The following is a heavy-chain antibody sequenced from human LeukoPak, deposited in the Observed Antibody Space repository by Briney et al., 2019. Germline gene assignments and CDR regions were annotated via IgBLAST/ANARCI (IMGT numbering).Heavy chain of an antibody. V-gene: IGHV3-66*01. CDR3: AARPRMPPRFDY. Sequence: PGGSLRLSCAASGFTVTKNYMNWVRQAPAKGLEWLSILYRDGSSFYADSVTGRFTISRDRSKNTISLEMNSLRAEDTAIYYCAARPRMPPRFDYWGQGTLVTVSS. CDR2: LYRDGSS. J-gene: IGHJ4*02. CDR1: GFTVTKNY. D-gene: IGHD1-14*01.